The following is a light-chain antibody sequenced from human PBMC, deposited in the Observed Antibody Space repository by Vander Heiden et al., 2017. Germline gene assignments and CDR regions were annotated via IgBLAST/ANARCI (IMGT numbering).Light chain of an antibody. CDR3: QSYDSSLSGWV. Sequence: QSVLTHPPSVSGAPGQRVTISCTGSSSNIGAGYDVHWYQQLPGTAPNLLIYGNSNRPSGLPDRFSGSKSATSASLAITGLQAEDEADYYCQSYDSSLSGWVFGGGTKLTVL. CDR1: SSNIGAGYD. V-gene: IGLV1-40*01. J-gene: IGLJ3*02. CDR2: GNS.